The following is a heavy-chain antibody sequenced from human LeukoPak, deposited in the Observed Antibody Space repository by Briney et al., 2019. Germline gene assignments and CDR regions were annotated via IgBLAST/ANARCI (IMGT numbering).Heavy chain of an antibody. CDR2: ISGSGGGT. D-gene: IGHD5-24*01. CDR1: GFTFNNYP. J-gene: IGHJ6*03. V-gene: IGHV3-23*01. CDR3: AKERLQYGPGYMDV. Sequence: PGGSLRLSCAGSGFTFNNYPMSWVRQAPGKGVKWVSGISGSGGGTNYADSVKGRFTISRDNSKNTLYLQMHSLRAEDTAVYYCAKERLQYGPGYMDVWGRGTTVTVSS.